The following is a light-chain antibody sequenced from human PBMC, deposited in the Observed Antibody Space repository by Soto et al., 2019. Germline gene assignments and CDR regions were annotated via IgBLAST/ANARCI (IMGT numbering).Light chain of an antibody. V-gene: IGLV2-14*03. CDR1: SSDDGGYNY. CDR3: SSYTTSNTRQIV. Sequence: QSALTQPASVSGSPGQSITISCTGTSSDDGGYNYVSWYQHHPGKAPKLIIYDVTNRPSGVSNPFSGSKSGNTASLTISGLQPEDEADYYCSSYTTSNTRQIVFGTGTKLTVL. J-gene: IGLJ1*01. CDR2: DVT.